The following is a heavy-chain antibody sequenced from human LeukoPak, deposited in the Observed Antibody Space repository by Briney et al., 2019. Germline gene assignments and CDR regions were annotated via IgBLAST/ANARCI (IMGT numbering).Heavy chain of an antibody. Sequence: SETLSLTCAVYGGSFSGYYWSWIRQPPGMGLEWIGEINHSGSTNYNPSLKSRVTISVDTSKNQFSLKLSSVTAADTAVYYCARSELLFDYWGQGTLVTVSS. D-gene: IGHD1-26*01. CDR1: GGSFSGYY. CDR2: INHSGST. CDR3: ARSELLFDY. V-gene: IGHV4-34*01. J-gene: IGHJ4*02.